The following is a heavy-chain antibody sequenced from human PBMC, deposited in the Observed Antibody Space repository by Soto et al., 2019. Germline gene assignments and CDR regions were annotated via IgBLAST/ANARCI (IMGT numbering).Heavy chain of an antibody. V-gene: IGHV4-34*01. D-gene: IGHD3-3*01. CDR1: GGSFSGYY. CDR2: INHSGST. CDR3: ARNRPLSTIRYNWFDP. J-gene: IGHJ5*02. Sequence: SETLSLTCAVYGGSFSGYYWSWIRQPPGKGLEWIGEINHSGSTNYNPSLKSRVTISVDTSKNQFSLKLSSVTAADTAVYYCARNRPLSTIRYNWFDPWGQGTLVTVSS.